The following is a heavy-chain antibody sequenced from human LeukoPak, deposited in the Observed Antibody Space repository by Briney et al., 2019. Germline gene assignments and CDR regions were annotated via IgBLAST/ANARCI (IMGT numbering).Heavy chain of an antibody. D-gene: IGHD1-26*01. CDR3: ARGGSYLSAFDI. CDR1: GFTVSSNY. CDR2: IYSGGST. J-gene: IGHJ3*02. V-gene: IGHV3-53*01. Sequence: TGGSLRLSCAASGFTVSSNYMSWVRQAPGKGLEWVSIIYSGGSTFYADSVKGRFTIPRDNSKNTLYLQMNSLRAEDTAVYYCARGGSYLSAFDIWGQGTMVTVSS.